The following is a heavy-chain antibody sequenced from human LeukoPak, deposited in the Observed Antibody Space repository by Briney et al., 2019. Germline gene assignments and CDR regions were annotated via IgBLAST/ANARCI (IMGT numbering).Heavy chain of an antibody. CDR3: ARAPRGFYHYFDY. D-gene: IGHD3-10*01. CDR1: RGTFSSYA. Sequence: GSSVKVSCKASRGTFSSYAISWVRQAPGQGLEWMGGIIPIFGPANYAQKFQGRVTITTDESTSTAYMELSSLRSEDTAVYYCARAPRGFYHYFDYWGQGTLVTVSS. V-gene: IGHV1-69*05. J-gene: IGHJ4*02. CDR2: IIPIFGPA.